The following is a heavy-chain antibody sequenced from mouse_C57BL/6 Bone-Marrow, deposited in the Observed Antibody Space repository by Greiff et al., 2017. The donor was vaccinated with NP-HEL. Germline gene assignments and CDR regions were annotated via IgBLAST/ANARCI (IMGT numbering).Heavy chain of an antibody. CDR3: ARGYYGSRPHFDY. J-gene: IGHJ2*01. Sequence: VKLQQPGAELVMPGASVKLSCKASGYTFTSYWMHWVKQRPGQGLEWIGEIDPSDSYTNYNQKFKGKSTLTVDKSSSTAYMQLSSLTSEDSAVYYCARGYYGSRPHFDYWGQGTTLTVSS. CDR1: GYTFTSYW. V-gene: IGHV1-69*01. CDR2: IDPSDSYT. D-gene: IGHD1-1*01.